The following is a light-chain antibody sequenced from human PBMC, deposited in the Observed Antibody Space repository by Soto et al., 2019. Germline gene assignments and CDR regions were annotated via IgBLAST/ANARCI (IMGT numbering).Light chain of an antibody. V-gene: IGLV2-14*01. CDR2: EVS. Sequence: QSVLTQPASVSGSPGQAITISCSGSSSDVGAHNFVSWYQHHPVKAPKLMIYEVSNRPSGVSNRFSGSKSGNTASLTISGLQAEDEADYYCNSYTSSNTYVFGSGTKVTVL. CDR3: NSYTSSNTYV. CDR1: SSDVGAHNF. J-gene: IGLJ1*01.